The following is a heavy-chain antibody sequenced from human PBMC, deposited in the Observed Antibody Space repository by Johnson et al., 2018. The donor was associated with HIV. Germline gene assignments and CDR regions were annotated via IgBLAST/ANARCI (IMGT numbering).Heavy chain of an antibody. J-gene: IGHJ3*02. CDR3: AREGWDIVVVVAATRGRGAFDI. Sequence: VQLVESGGGLVQPGGSLRLSCAASGFTVSSNYMTWVRQAPGKGLEWVANIKQDGSEKYYVDSVKGPFTISRDNAKNSLYLQMNSLRAEDTAVYYCAREGWDIVVVVAATRGRGAFDIWGQGTMVTVSS. CDR1: GFTVSSNY. CDR2: IKQDGSEK. V-gene: IGHV3-7*01. D-gene: IGHD2-15*01.